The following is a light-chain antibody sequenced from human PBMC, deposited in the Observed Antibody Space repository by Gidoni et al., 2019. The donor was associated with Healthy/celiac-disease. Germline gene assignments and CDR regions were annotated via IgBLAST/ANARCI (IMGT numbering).Light chain of an antibody. J-gene: IGKJ3*01. CDR2: AAS. Sequence: DIQMTQSPSSRSASVGDRVTITCRASQSSSSYLKWYQQKPGNAPKLLIYAASSLQRGVPSRFSSSGSGADFTLTISSLQPEDFATYYCQHSYSTQFTFGPGTKVDIK. CDR3: QHSYSTQFT. CDR1: QSSSSY. V-gene: IGKV1-39*01.